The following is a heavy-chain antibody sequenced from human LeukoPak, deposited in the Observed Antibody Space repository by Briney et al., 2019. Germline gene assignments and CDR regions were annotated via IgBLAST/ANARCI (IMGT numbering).Heavy chain of an antibody. CDR1: GFIFSDYY. CDR3: ARDQDVVVMLGIIAYDAFDV. V-gene: IGHV3-11*04. Sequence: GGSLRLSCAASGFIFSDYYMGWIRQAPGKGLEWVSYISDRGTIIYYADSVKGRFTVSRDNAKNSLYLQMNSLRAEDTAVYYCARDQDVVVMLGIIAYDAFDVWGQGTLVTVSS. J-gene: IGHJ3*01. D-gene: IGHD2-8*01. CDR2: ISDRGTII.